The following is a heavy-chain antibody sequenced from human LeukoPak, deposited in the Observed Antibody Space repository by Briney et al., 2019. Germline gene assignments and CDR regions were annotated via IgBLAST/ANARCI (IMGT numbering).Heavy chain of an antibody. CDR1: GGSISSYY. CDR2: IYYSGST. V-gene: IGHV4-59*08. CDR3: ASSGSGWYYFDY. Sequence: SETLSLTCTVSGGSISSYYWSWIRQPPGKGLEWIGYIYYSGSTNYNPSLKSRVTISVDTSKNQFSLKLSSVTPADTAVYYCASSGSGWYYFDYWGQGTLVTVSS. D-gene: IGHD6-19*01. J-gene: IGHJ4*02.